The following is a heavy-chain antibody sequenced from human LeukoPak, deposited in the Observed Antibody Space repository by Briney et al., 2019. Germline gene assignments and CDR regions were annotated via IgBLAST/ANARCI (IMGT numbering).Heavy chain of an antibody. CDR3: ARVTGFRGVNPGD. Sequence: SETLSLTCTVSGYSISSGYYWGWIRQPPGKWLEWIGSIYHSGSTYYNPSLKSRVTISVDTSKNQFSLKLSSVTAADTAVYYCARVTGFRGVNPGDWGQGTLVTVSS. CDR2: IYHSGST. CDR1: GYSISSGYY. D-gene: IGHD1-14*01. J-gene: IGHJ4*02. V-gene: IGHV4-38-2*02.